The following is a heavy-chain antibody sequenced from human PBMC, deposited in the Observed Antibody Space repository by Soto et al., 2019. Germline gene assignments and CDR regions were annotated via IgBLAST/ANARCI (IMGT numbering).Heavy chain of an antibody. J-gene: IGHJ6*02. CDR2: ISAYNGNT. D-gene: IGHD3-10*01. Sequence: QVQLVQSGAEVKKPGASVKVSCKASGYTFTSYGISWVRQAPGQGLEWMGWISAYNGNTNYAQKLQGRVTMTTDTSTRTDYMELRSLRSDDTVVYYCARDRGSGSRYYYYGMDVLGQGTTVNVSS. V-gene: IGHV1-18*01. CDR1: GYTFTSYG. CDR3: ARDRGSGSRYYYYGMDV.